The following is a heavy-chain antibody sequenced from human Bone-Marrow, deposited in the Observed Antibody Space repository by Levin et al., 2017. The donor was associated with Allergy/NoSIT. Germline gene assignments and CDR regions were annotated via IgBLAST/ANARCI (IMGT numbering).Heavy chain of an antibody. Sequence: AGGSLRLSCAASGFTFSNYAMSWVRQAPGKGLEWVSTISGSGANTYYADSVKGRFTISRDSSKNTLYLQMDSLRVADTAVYYCATRSAHIAASLDNYDYGLDGWGQGTTVTVSS. V-gene: IGHV3-23*01. CDR2: ISGSGANT. CDR1: GFTFSNYA. J-gene: IGHJ6*02. CDR3: ATRSAHIAASLDNYDYGLDG. D-gene: IGHD6-6*01.